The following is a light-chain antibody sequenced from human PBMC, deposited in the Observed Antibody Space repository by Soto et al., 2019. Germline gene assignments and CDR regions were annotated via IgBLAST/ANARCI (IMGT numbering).Light chain of an antibody. V-gene: IGLV1-40*01. CDR2: ENN. CDR1: SSNIGAGYE. Sequence: QSVLTQPPSVSAAPGQRVTISCTGSSSNIGAGYEAHWYQQVPGTAHKLLIYENNNRPSGVPDRFSGSKSGTSASLAITGLQAEDEAEYYCQSYDSSLSGYVFGTGTKVTVL. J-gene: IGLJ1*01. CDR3: QSYDSSLSGYV.